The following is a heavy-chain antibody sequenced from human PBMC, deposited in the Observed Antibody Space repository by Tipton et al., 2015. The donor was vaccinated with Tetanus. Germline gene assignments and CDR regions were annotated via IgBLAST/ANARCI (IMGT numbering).Heavy chain of an antibody. CDR3: ARHTNFWSGYYIVY. CDR1: GGSISSYY. J-gene: IGHJ4*02. D-gene: IGHD3-3*01. V-gene: IGHV4-4*07. CDR2: IYTSEST. Sequence: TLSLTCTVSGGSISSYYWSWIRQPAGKGLEWIGRIYTSESTNYNPSLKSRLTTSVDTSKNQFSLRLNSVTAADTAVYYCARHTNFWSGYYIVYWGQGPLVTVSS.